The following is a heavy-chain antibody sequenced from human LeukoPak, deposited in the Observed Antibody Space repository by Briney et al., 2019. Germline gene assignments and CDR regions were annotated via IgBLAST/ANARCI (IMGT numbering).Heavy chain of an antibody. CDR1: GFTFSSYA. V-gene: IGHV3-30-3*02. CDR3: AEGGLTGTTGPAGY. D-gene: IGHD1-7*01. CDR2: ISYDGSNK. Sequence: GGSLRLSCAASGFTFSSYAMHWVRQAPGKGLEWVAVISYDGSNKYYADSVKGRFTISRDNSKNTLYLQMNSLRAEDTAVYYCAEGGLTGTTGPAGYWGQGTLVTVSS. J-gene: IGHJ4*02.